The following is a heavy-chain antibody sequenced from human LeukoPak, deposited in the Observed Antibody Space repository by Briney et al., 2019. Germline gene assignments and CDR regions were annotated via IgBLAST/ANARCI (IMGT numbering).Heavy chain of an antibody. V-gene: IGHV4-4*02. Sequence: SETLSLTSAVSGGSSSSSNWWSWVRQPPGKGLEWMREIYDSASNNHNPSLRSRVTISVAMNKDHLSLRRRSVAAAAAADYYCGGGNMGYFDYWGEGTLVTVSS. CDR3: GGGNMGYFDY. CDR2: IYDSASN. CDR1: GGSSSSSNW. J-gene: IGHJ4*02. D-gene: IGHD4-23*01.